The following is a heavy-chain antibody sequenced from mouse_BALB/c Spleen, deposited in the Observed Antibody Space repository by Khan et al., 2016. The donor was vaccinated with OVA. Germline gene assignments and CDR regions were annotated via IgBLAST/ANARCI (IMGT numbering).Heavy chain of an antibody. D-gene: IGHD2-3*01. CDR1: GYSITSDYA. CDR3: ARDGSRYNYAMDY. J-gene: IGHJ4*01. V-gene: IGHV3-2*02. CDR2: INYSGST. Sequence: QLEESGPGLVNPSQSLSLTCTVTGYSITSDYAWNWIRQFPGNKLEWMGYINYSGSTNYNPALKSRISITRDTSKIQFFLQLNSVTTEDTATYYCARDGSRYNYAMDYWGQGTSVTVSS.